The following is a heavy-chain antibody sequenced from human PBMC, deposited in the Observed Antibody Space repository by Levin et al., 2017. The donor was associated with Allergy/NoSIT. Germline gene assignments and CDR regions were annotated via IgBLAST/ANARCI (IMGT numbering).Heavy chain of an antibody. CDR3: AKLVRD. J-gene: IGHJ4*02. V-gene: IGHV3-23*01. CDR2: ISGST. D-gene: IGHD2-8*02. Sequence: GESLKISCAASGFTFSGSAMSWVRQAPGKGLEWVSSISGSTYYADSVKGRFTISRDNSKNTLYLQMDSLRAEDTAVYYCAKLVRDWGQGTLVTVSS. CDR1: GFTFSGSA.